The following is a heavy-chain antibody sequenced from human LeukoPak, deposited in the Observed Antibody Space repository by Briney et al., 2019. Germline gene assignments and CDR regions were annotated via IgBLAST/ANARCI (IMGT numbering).Heavy chain of an antibody. CDR3: ARAGYCSGTSCLFDY. V-gene: IGHV3-20*04. J-gene: IGHJ4*02. D-gene: IGHD2-2*01. Sequence: GGSLRLSCAAPGFTFDDYGMSWVRQAPGKGLEWVSGINWNGGSTGYADSVKGRFTISRDNAKNSLYLQMNSLRAEDTALYYCARAGYCSGTSCLFDYWGQGTLVTVSS. CDR2: INWNGGST. CDR1: GFTFDDYG.